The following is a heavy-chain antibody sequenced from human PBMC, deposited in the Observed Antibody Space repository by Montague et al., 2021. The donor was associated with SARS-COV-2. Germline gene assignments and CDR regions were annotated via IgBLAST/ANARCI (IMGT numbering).Heavy chain of an antibody. CDR3: ARDSIAVAGSPYYYGMDV. CDR2: IKQAGSEK. Sequence: PRLSCAASGFTFSSYWMSWVRQAPGKGLEWVANIKQAGSEKYYVDSVKGRFTISRDNAKNSLYLQMNSLRAEDTAVYYCARDSIAVAGSPYYYGMDVWGQGTTVTVSS. D-gene: IGHD6-19*01. J-gene: IGHJ6*02. CDR1: GFTFSSYW. V-gene: IGHV3-7*01.